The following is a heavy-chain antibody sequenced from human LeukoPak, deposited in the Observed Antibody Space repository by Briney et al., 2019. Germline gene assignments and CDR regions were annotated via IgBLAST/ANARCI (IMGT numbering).Heavy chain of an antibody. CDR1: GYNFDNYW. CDR2: IFPGDSNT. V-gene: IGHV5-51*01. J-gene: IGHJ4*02. Sequence: GESLKISCKGSGYNFDNYWIAWVRQMPGKGLEWMGIIFPGDSNTRSSPSFQGQVTISADKSINTAYLQWSSLKASDTAIYYCAREQQLVLFDYWGQGALVTVSS. D-gene: IGHD1-1*01. CDR3: AREQQLVLFDY.